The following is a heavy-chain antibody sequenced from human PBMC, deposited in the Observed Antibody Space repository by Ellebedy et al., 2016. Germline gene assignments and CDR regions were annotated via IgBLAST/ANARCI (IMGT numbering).Heavy chain of an antibody. CDR1: GGTFSSYA. V-gene: IGHV1-69*13. CDR3: ARVGRGYSYGYGIRKFDY. Sequence: ASVKVSCKASGGTFSSYAISWVRQAPGQGLEWMGGIIPIFGTANYAQKFQGRVTITADESTSTAYMEPSSLRSEDTAVYYCARVGRGYSYGYGIRKFDYWGQGTLVTVSS. J-gene: IGHJ4*02. D-gene: IGHD5-18*01. CDR2: IIPIFGTA.